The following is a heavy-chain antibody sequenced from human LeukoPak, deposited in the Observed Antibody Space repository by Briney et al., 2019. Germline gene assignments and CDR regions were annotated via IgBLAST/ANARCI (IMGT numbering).Heavy chain of an antibody. CDR1: GFTVSSNY. J-gene: IGHJ4*02. Sequence: PGGSLRLSCAASGFTVSSNYMSWVRQAPGKGLEWVSVIYSGGSTYYADSVKGRFTISRDNSKNTLYLQMNSLRAEDTAVYCCVGDSSSSGPPWYWGQGTLVTVSS. V-gene: IGHV3-53*01. D-gene: IGHD6-6*01. CDR2: IYSGGST. CDR3: VGDSSSSGPPWY.